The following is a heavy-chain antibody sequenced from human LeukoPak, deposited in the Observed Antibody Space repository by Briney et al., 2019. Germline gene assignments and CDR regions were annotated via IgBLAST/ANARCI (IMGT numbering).Heavy chain of an antibody. CDR1: GYSFTSYW. V-gene: IGHV5-51*01. CDR2: IYPGDSDT. CDR3: ARHGSRWSSNANRFDP. J-gene: IGHJ5*02. D-gene: IGHD6-13*01. Sequence: GESLQISCNAAGYSFTSYWIGWGRRLPGKGGEWRGIIYPGDSDTRYSPSFQGQVTISADKSITTAYLQLISLKASDTAMYYCARHGSRWSSNANRFDPWGQGTLVTVSS.